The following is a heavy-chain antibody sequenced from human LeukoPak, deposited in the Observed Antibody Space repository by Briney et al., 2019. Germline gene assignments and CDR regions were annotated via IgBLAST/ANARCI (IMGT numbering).Heavy chain of an antibody. CDR1: GFMFSTYW. J-gene: IGHJ4*02. CDR3: VRDRGWGGDDY. D-gene: IGHD3-16*01. V-gene: IGHV3-7*01. Sequence: GGSLRLSCTASGFMFSTYWMSWVRQAPGKGLEWVANINPDGSENYFVDSVKGRFTISRDNAKNSLYLQMSSLRVEDTAVYYCVRDRGWGGDDYWGQGALVTVSS. CDR2: INPDGSEN.